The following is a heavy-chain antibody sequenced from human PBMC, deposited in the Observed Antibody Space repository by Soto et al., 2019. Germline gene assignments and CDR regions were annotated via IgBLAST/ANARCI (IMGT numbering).Heavy chain of an antibody. CDR3: AREMPSTAAAYFYYGLNV. CDR2: IFPFFPSV. V-gene: IGHV1-69*18. CDR1: GCAFNNYS. Sequence: QVQLLQSRAEVKRPVFSVKVSCKASGCAFNNYSIYWGRQAPGRGLEWLGTIFPFFPSVYYAPRFQGRLTITAEGSADTVYMMLTSMKSEDTAVYYCAREMPSTAAAYFYYGLNVWGQGTSVTVSS. D-gene: IGHD6-13*01. J-gene: IGHJ6*02.